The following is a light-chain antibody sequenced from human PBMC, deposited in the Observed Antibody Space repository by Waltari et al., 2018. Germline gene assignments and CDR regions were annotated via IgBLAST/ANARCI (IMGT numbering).Light chain of an antibody. CDR2: KAS. J-gene: IGKJ2*01. CDR1: QSISNS. Sequence: DIQMTQSPSTLSASVGERVTITCRASQSISNSLAWYQQKPGKAPEVRVYKASTLESGVPSSFSGRVSGTEFTLTLSSLQPDDFATYYCQQYSSYLYTFGQGTKLEI. CDR3: QQYSSYLYT. V-gene: IGKV1-5*03.